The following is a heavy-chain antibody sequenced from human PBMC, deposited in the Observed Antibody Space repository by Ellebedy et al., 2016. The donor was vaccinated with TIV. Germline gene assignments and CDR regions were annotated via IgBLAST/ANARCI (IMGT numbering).Heavy chain of an antibody. Sequence: GESLKISCAASGFTFSEDYMSWIRQAPGKGLEWVSYISSSGSTIYYADSVKGRFTISRDNAKNSLYLQMNGLRAEDTAVYYCVRRAHGSGSCGQRDYWGPGTLVTVSS. CDR1: GFTFSEDY. CDR2: ISSSGSTI. CDR3: VRRAHGSGSCGQRDY. V-gene: IGHV3-11*01. J-gene: IGHJ4*02. D-gene: IGHD3-10*01.